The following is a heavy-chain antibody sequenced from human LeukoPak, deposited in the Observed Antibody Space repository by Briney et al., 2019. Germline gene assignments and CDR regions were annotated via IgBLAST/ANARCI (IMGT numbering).Heavy chain of an antibody. D-gene: IGHD6-6*01. CDR3: ARDRGYSRSSVDY. J-gene: IGHJ4*02. CDR1: GGSISSGSYY. CDR2: IYTSGST. Sequence: SETLSLTCTVSGGSISSGSYYWSWIRQPAGKGLEWIGRIYTSGSTNYNPSRKSRVTISVDTSKNQFSMKLSSVTAADTAVYYCARDRGYSRSSVDYWGQGTLVTVSS. V-gene: IGHV4-61*02.